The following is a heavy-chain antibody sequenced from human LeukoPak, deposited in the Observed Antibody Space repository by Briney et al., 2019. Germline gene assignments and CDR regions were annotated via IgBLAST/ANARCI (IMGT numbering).Heavy chain of an antibody. CDR2: ISGRGDNT. CDR1: GFTFNSHA. D-gene: IGHD3-3*01. V-gene: IGHV3-23*01. J-gene: IGHJ4*02. Sequence: GGSLRLYCVASGFTFNSHAMSWVRQAPGKGLEWVSVISGRGDNTFYADSVKGRFTISRDNSKNTLSLQMNSLRAEDTAVYYCAKVSSRFLEWEDLDYWGQGTLVTVSS. CDR3: AKVSSRFLEWEDLDY.